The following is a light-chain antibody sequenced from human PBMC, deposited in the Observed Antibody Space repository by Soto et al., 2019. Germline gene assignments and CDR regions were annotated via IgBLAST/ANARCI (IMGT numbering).Light chain of an antibody. CDR1: SSNIGNNY. J-gene: IGLJ1*01. V-gene: IGLV1-51*02. CDR2: ENN. Sequence: QSVLTQPPSVSAAPGQKVTISCSGSSSNIGNNYVSWYQQLPGTAPKLLIYENNKRPSGIPDRFSGSKSGTSATLGITGLQTGDEADYYCGTWDSILSADVFGTGTKLTVL. CDR3: GTWDSILSADV.